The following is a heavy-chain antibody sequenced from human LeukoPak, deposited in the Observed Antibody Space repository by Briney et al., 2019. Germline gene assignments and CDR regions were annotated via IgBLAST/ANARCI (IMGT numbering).Heavy chain of an antibody. D-gene: IGHD5-12*01. V-gene: IGHV3-20*04. CDR2: INWNGGST. CDR1: GFTFDDYG. Sequence: GGSLRLSCAASGFTFDDYGMSWVRQAPGKGLEWVSGINWNGGSTGYADSVKGRFTISRDNAKNSLYLQMNSLRVEDTALYYCAKDRAATIQGRWFDPWGQGTLVTVSS. CDR3: AKDRAATIQGRWFDP. J-gene: IGHJ5*02.